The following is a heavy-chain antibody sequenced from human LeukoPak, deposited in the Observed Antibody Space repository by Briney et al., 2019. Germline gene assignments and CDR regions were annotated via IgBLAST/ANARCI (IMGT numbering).Heavy chain of an antibody. CDR3: ARDLMITFGGVIVNDKIDY. D-gene: IGHD3-16*02. CDR1: GGSISSGSYY. CDR2: IYHSGST. Sequence: PSETLSLTCTVSGGSISSGSYYWSWIRQPAGTGLEWIGSIYHSGSTYYNPSLKSRVTISVDTSKNQFSLKLSSVTAADTAVYYCARDLMITFGGVIVNDKIDYWGQGTLVTVSS. V-gene: IGHV4-39*07. J-gene: IGHJ4*02.